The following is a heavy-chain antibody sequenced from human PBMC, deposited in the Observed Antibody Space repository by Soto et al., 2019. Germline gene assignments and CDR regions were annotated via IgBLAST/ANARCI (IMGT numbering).Heavy chain of an antibody. Sequence: LSLTCTVSGGSISSGGYYWSWIRQHPGKGLEWIGYIYYSGSTYYNPSLKSRVTISVDTSKNQFSLKLSSVTAADTAVYYCASQVRTVVTPSYFQHWGQGTLVTVSS. CDR2: IYYSGST. J-gene: IGHJ1*01. CDR3: ASQVRTVVTPSYFQH. V-gene: IGHV4-31*03. CDR1: GGSISSGGYY. D-gene: IGHD2-21*02.